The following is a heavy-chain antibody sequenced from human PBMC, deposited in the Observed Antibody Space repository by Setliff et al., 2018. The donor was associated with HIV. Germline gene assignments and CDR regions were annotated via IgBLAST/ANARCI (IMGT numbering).Heavy chain of an antibody. CDR3: ARSTVGAGASFP. J-gene: IGHJ5*02. CDR2: IYASGST. Sequence: SETLSLTCTVSGGSINSGSYYWNWIRQPAGKGLEWIGHIYASGSTNYNPSLKSRVTISVATSKNQFSLKLNSVTTADTAVYYCARSTVGAGASFPWGRGILVTVSS. CDR1: GGSINSGSYY. V-gene: IGHV4-61*10. D-gene: IGHD1-26*01.